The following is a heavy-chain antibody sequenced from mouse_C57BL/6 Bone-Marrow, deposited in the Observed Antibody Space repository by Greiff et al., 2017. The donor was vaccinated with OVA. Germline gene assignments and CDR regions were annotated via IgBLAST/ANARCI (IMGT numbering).Heavy chain of an antibody. CDR1: GYTFTDYN. D-gene: IGHD4-1*02. V-gene: IGHV1-18*01. CDR3: ARSQLGHYAMDY. J-gene: IGHJ4*01. Sequence: LVKPGASVKIPCKASGYTFTDYNMDWVKQSHGKSLEWIGDINPNNGGTIYNQKFKGKATLTVDKSSSTAYMELRSLTSEDTAVYYCARSQLGHYAMDYWGQGTSVTVSS. CDR2: INPNNGGT.